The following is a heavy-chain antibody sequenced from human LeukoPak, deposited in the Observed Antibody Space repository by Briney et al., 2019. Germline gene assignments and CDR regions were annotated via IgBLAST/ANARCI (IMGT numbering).Heavy chain of an antibody. CDR2: IRGKTDGETT. Sequence: GGSLRLSCAASGFAFNNAWMTWVRQAPGKGLEWVGRIRGKTDGETTDYAAPVKGRFTISRDDSKNTLYLQMNSLKTEDTAVYYCTSLFVVVTAIPIWWGQGTLVTVSS. J-gene: IGHJ4*02. V-gene: IGHV3-15*01. CDR3: TSLFVVVTAIPIW. CDR1: GFAFNNAW. D-gene: IGHD2-21*02.